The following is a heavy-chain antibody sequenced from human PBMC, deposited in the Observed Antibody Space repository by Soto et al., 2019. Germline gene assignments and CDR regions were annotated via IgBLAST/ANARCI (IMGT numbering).Heavy chain of an antibody. V-gene: IGHV3-23*01. CDR3: AKDPRIAVAGGYYYYYYGMDV. CDR1: GFTFSSYA. CDR2: ISGSGGST. J-gene: IGHJ6*02. D-gene: IGHD6-19*01. Sequence: PGGSLRLSCAASGFTFSSYAMSWVRQAPGKGLEWVSAISGSGGSTYYADSVKGRLTISRDNSKNTLYLQMNSLRAEDTAVYYCAKDPRIAVAGGYYYYYYGMDVWGQGTTVTVSS.